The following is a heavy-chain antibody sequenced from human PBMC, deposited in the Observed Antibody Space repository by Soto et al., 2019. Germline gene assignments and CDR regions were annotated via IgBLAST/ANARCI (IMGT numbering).Heavy chain of an antibody. CDR1: GDSISSGFH. CDR3: ARPSAHSSGYYDWDY. CDR2: IYHSGTT. Sequence: SETLSLTCAVSGDSISSGFHWAWIRQPPGKGLEWVASIYHSGTTYYNPSLTSRVTISVDTSKNQFSLKLSSVTAADTAVYYCARPSAHSSGYYDWDYWGQGTLVTVSS. J-gene: IGHJ4*02. V-gene: IGHV4-38-2*01. D-gene: IGHD3-22*01.